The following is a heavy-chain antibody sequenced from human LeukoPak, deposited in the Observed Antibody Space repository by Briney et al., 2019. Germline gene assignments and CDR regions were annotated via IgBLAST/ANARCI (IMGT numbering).Heavy chain of an antibody. Sequence: GESLRLSCASSGFAFSLVTVNWVRQAPGKGLQWVVSINSDGSDTYYADSVRGRFTISRDNAKNSFFLQMNSLRVEDTAIYFCAKDVSTAGDSYYFYFGMDVWGRGTTVTVSS. CDR1: GFAFSLVT. CDR2: INSDGSDT. D-gene: IGHD2-21*02. CDR3: AKDVSTAGDSYYFYFGMDV. V-gene: IGHV3-21*01. J-gene: IGHJ6*02.